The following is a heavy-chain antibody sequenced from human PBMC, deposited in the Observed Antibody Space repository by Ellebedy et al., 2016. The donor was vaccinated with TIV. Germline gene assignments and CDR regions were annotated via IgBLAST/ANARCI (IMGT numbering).Heavy chain of an antibody. Sequence: MPSETLSLTCTVSGDSISSNSHYWGWIRQPPGKGLEWIGSIYFSGSTHYNPSLESRVTISIHTPKNAFSLRLTYVTAADTAVYYCARHVSLSDAFDIWGQGTMVTVSS. CDR3: ARHVSLSDAFDI. V-gene: IGHV4-39*01. CDR1: GDSISSNSHY. CDR2: IYFSGST. J-gene: IGHJ3*02.